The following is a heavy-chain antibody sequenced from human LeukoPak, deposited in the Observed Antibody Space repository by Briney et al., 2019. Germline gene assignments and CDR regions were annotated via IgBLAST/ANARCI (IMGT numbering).Heavy chain of an antibody. V-gene: IGHV1-69*06. Sequence: ASVKVSCKASGGTFSSYAISWVRQAPGQGLEWMGGIIPIFGTANYAQKFQGRVTITADKSTSTAYMELSSLRSEDTAVYYCARDLSSSSGSYTFDYWGQGTLVTVSS. CDR1: GGTFSSYA. CDR3: ARDLSSSSGSYTFDY. CDR2: IIPIFGTA. D-gene: IGHD1-26*01. J-gene: IGHJ4*02.